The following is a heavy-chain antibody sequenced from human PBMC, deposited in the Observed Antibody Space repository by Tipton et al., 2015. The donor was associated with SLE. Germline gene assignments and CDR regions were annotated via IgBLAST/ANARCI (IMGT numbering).Heavy chain of an antibody. Sequence: GSLRLSCAASGFTFISYDIHWVRQATGKGLEWVSASDTSGGTAYADSVKGRFTISRDNAKNSLYLQMDSLTAGDTAVYYCARVSDDSGTYYVDYWGQGMLVTVSS. CDR3: ARVSDDSGTYYVDY. J-gene: IGHJ4*02. V-gene: IGHV3-13*01. CDR2: SDTSGGT. CDR1: GFTFISYD. D-gene: IGHD1-26*01.